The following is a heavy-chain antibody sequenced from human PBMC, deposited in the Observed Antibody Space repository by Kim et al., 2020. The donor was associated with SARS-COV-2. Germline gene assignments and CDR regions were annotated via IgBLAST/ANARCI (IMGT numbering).Heavy chain of an antibody. CDR2: IYYSGST. V-gene: IGHV4-39*07. CDR1: GGSISSSTYY. Sequence: SETLSLTCTVSGGSISSSTYYWGWIRQPPGKGLEWIGSIYYSGSTYYNPSLKSRVTISVDTSKNQFSLKLSSLTAADTAVYYCARDRVAAAGTGSSSYGMDVWGQGTTVTISS. D-gene: IGHD6-13*01. CDR3: ARDRVAAAGTGSSSYGMDV. J-gene: IGHJ6*02.